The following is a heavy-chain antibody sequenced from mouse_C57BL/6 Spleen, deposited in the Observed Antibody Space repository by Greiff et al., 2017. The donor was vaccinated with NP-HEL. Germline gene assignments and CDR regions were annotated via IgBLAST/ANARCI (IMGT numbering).Heavy chain of an antibody. CDR1: GFTFSDYG. CDR3: ARGYYGSRALAY. J-gene: IGHJ3*01. Sequence: EVQLVESGGGLVKPGGSLKLSCAASGFTFSDYGMHWVRQAPEKGLEWVAYISSGSSTIYYADTVKGRFTISRDNAKNTLFLQMTSLRSEDTAMYYCARGYYGSRALAYWGQGTLVTVSA. CDR2: ISSGSSTI. V-gene: IGHV5-17*01. D-gene: IGHD1-1*01.